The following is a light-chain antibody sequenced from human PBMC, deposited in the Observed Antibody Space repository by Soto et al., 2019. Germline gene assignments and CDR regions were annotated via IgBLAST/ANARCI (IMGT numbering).Light chain of an antibody. J-gene: IGKJ4*01. V-gene: IGKV3-20*01. CDR1: QSVSSSY. CDR3: QQFGSSPLT. CDR2: GAS. Sequence: EIVMTQSPDTLSLSPGEMATLSCRASQSVSSSYLSWYQQKHGQPPRLLIYGASNRATGVPDRFSGSGSGIDFTLTISRLEPEDFAVYHCQQFGSSPLTFGGGTKVEMK.